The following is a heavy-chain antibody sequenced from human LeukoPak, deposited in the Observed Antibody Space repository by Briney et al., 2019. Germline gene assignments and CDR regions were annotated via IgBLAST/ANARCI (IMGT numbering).Heavy chain of an antibody. D-gene: IGHD4-23*01. J-gene: IGHJ4*02. Sequence: AETLSLTCTVSGGSISSSSYYWGWIRQPGGKGLEWIGSIYYSGSTYYNPSLKSRVTISVDTSKNQFSLKLSSVTAADTAVYYCARSGGNSPNYYFDYWGQGTLVTVSS. CDR2: IYYSGST. CDR1: GGSISSSSYY. CDR3: ARSGGNSPNYYFDY. V-gene: IGHV4-39*07.